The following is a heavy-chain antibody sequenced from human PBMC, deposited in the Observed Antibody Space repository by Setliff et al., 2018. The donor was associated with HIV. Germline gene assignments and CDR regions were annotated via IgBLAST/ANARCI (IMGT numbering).Heavy chain of an antibody. Sequence: ASVKVSCKASGYTFTSYGINWVRQAPGQGLEWMGWISTYNCNTVYAQNLQGRITMTTDTSTSTVYMELRSLRSDDTAVYYCARDEVASCGGDCYNHDAFDIWGQGTKVTVSS. V-gene: IGHV1-18*01. CDR1: GYTFTSYG. D-gene: IGHD2-21*02. J-gene: IGHJ3*02. CDR2: ISTYNCNT. CDR3: ARDEVASCGGDCYNHDAFDI.